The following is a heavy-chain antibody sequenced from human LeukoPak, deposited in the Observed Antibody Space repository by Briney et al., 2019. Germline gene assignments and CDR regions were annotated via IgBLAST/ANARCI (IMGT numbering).Heavy chain of an antibody. V-gene: IGHV1-69*04. Sequence: GASVKVSCKASGGTFSSYAISWVRQAPGQGLEWMGRIIPILGIANYAQKFQGRVTITADKSTSTAYMELSSLRSEDTAVYYCARVGGLVSSTSCHWCFWFDPWGQGTLVTVSS. J-gene: IGHJ5*02. D-gene: IGHD2-2*01. CDR3: ARVGGLVSSTSCHWCFWFDP. CDR2: IIPILGIA. CDR1: GGTFSSYA.